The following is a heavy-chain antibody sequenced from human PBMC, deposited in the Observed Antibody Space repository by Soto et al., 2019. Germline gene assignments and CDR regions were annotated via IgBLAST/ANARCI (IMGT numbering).Heavy chain of an antibody. D-gene: IGHD1-26*01. CDR1: GGSITSSSYY. CDR2: IYYSGRT. CDR3: ATQEVGGSYVYTFDP. V-gene: IGHV4-39*01. Sequence: QLHLRESGPGLVKPSETLSLTCTVSGGSITSSSYYWGWIRQPPGKGLEWIGSIYYSGRTYYNPSLKRRVTISVDKSKNQFSLKLSSVTAADTAVYYCATQEVGGSYVYTFDPWGQGTLVTVSS. J-gene: IGHJ5*02.